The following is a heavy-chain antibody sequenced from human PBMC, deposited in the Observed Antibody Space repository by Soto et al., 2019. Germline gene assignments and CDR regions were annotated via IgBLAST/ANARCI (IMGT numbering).Heavy chain of an antibody. CDR1: GYIFTGYY. J-gene: IGHJ5*02. Sequence: ASVKVSCKASGYIFTGYYIHWVRQAPGQGLEWMGWINPNSGGTNYAQKFQGWVTMTRDTSIDTAYMELSRLRSDDTAVYYCARELSYCGGDCPNNWFDSWGQG. CDR3: ARELSYCGGDCPNNWFDS. V-gene: IGHV1-2*04. D-gene: IGHD2-21*02. CDR2: INPNSGGT.